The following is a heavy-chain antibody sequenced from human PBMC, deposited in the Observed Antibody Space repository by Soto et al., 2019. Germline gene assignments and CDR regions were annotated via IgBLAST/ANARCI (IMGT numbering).Heavy chain of an antibody. D-gene: IGHD3-10*01. CDR1: GGSISSGGYS. CDR2: IYHSGST. CDR3: ARGGWNYYGSGSYYRVYYYYYGMDV. Sequence: SETLSLTCAVSGGSISSGGYSWSWIRQPPGKGLEWIGYIYHSGSTYYNPSLKSRVTISVDTSKNQFSLKLSSVTAADTAVYYCARGGWNYYGSGSYYRVYYYYYGMDVWGQGTTVTVSS. V-gene: IGHV4-30-2*01. J-gene: IGHJ6*02.